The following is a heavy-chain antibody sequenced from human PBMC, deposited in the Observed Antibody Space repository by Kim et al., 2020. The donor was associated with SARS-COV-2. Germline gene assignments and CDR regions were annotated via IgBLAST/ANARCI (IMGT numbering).Heavy chain of an antibody. J-gene: IGHJ4*02. V-gene: IGHV1-18*01. CDR1: GYSFDSYG. CDR2: ITPKDGGT. Sequence: ASVKVSCETSGYSFDSYGFSWVRQAPGQGLEWMGWITPKDGGTNSAQKFQGRVTMTTDSSTRTAYMELRSLKSDVTAVYYCLRDTWGDVNDYWGQGTLVT. CDR3: LRDTWGDVNDY. D-gene: IGHD3-16*01.